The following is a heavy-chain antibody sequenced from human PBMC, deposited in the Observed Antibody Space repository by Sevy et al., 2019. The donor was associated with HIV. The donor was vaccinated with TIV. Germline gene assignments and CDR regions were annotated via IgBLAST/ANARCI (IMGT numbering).Heavy chain of an antibody. V-gene: IGHV3-74*01. J-gene: IGHJ6*02. Sequence: GGSLRLSCAASGFTFSTYWMHWARQAPGKGLVWVSRVNGDGGSTIYADSVKGRFTISRDNAKNTLYLQMNSLRAEDTAVYYCARTASIDYFFYYAIDVWGQGTTVTVSS. CDR2: VNGDGGST. D-gene: IGHD3-9*01. CDR1: GFTFSTYW. CDR3: ARTASIDYFFYYAIDV.